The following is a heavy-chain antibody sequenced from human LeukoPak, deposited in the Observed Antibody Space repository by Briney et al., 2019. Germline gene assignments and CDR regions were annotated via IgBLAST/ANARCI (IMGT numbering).Heavy chain of an antibody. CDR1: GGSISSYY. V-gene: IGHV4-59*12. CDR2: IYYSGST. J-gene: IGHJ4*02. Sequence: SETLSLTCTVSGGSISSYYWSWIRQPPGKGLEWIGYIYYSGSTNYNPSLKSRVTISADTSKNQFSLKLSSVTAADTAVYYCARDRGDYIRTGTQFDYWGQGALVTVSS. CDR3: ARDRGDYIRTGTQFDY. D-gene: IGHD1-14*01.